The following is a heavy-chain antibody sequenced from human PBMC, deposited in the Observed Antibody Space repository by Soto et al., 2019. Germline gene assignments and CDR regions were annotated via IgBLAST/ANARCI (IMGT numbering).Heavy chain of an antibody. CDR2: IIPIFGTA. V-gene: IGHV1-69*13. D-gene: IGHD3-22*01. CDR3: ARDAGYYYDSSGYGPPYYYYGMDV. Sequence: SVKVSCKASGGTFSSYAISWVRQAPGQGLEWMGGIIPIFGTANYAQKFQGRVTITADESTSTAYMELSSLRSEDTAVYYCARDAGYYYDSSGYGPPYYYYGMDVWGQGTTVTVSS. J-gene: IGHJ6*02. CDR1: GGTFSSYA.